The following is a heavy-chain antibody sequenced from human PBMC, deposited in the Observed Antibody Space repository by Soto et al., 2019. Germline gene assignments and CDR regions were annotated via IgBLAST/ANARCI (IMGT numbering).Heavy chain of an antibody. V-gene: IGHV1-46*01. CDR3: ATGIVVVVAATSLGY. Sequence: ASVKVSCKASGYSFTNYYIHWVRQAPGQGLEWMGIINPSGGSTTYAQRFQAKVTMTRDTSTSTAYMDLVSLRSEDTAVYYCATGIVVVVAATSLGYWGQGTLVTVSS. D-gene: IGHD2-15*01. CDR1: GYSFTNYY. CDR2: INPSGGST. J-gene: IGHJ4*02.